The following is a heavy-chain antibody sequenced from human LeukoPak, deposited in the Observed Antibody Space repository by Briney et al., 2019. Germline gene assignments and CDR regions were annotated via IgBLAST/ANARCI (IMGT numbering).Heavy chain of an antibody. D-gene: IGHD3-9*01. Sequence: GGSLRLSCAASGFSFSSYWMSWVRQAPGKGLEWVANIKQDGSEKYYVDSVKGRFTISRDNAKNSLYLKMNSLRAEDTAAYYCARELRYFDWLSDYWGQGTLVTVSS. V-gene: IGHV3-7*01. J-gene: IGHJ4*02. CDR2: IKQDGSEK. CDR1: GFSFSSYW. CDR3: ARELRYFDWLSDY.